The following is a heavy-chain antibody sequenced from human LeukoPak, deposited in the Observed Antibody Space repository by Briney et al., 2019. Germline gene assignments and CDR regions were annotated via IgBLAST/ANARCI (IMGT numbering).Heavy chain of an antibody. CDR3: VRMNYVSSGWGAPFDH. V-gene: IGHV3-11*04. J-gene: IGHJ4*02. Sequence: PGGSLRLSCVASGFTFSDYYMSWIRQAPGKGLECVSYISSSGSTIYYADSVKGRFTISRDNAKNSLYLQMNSLRAEDTALYYCVRMNYVSSGWGAPFDHWGQGTLVTVSS. D-gene: IGHD1-7*01. CDR2: ISSSGSTI. CDR1: GFTFSDYY.